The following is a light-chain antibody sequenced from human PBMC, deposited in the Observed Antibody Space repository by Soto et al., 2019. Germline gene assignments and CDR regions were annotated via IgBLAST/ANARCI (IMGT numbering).Light chain of an antibody. CDR1: QSISSH. J-gene: IGKJ1*01. CDR2: AAS. CDR3: QQSYSTPWT. V-gene: IGKV1-39*01. Sequence: DIQMTQSPSSLSASVGDRVTITCRASQSISSHLNWYQQKPGKAPKVLIYAASILQSGVPSRFSGIGSGTDFTLTISSLQPEDFATYYCQQSYSTPWTFGKGTKVEIK.